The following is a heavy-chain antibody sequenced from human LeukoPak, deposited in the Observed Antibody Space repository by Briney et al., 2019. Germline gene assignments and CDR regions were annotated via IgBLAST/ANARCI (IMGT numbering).Heavy chain of an antibody. CDR3: ARCSGWNYYFDY. CDR1: GGSFSGYY. CDR2: INHSGST. J-gene: IGHJ4*02. Sequence: KTSETLSLTCAVYGGSFSGYYWSWIRQPPGKGLEWIGEINHSGSTNYNPSLKSRVTISVDTSKNQFSLKLSSVTAADTAVYYCARCSGWNYYFDYWGQGTLVIVSS. D-gene: IGHD6-19*01. V-gene: IGHV4-34*01.